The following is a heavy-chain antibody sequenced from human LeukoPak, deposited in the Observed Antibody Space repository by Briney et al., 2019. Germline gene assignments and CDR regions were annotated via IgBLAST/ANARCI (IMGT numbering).Heavy chain of an antibody. CDR1: GGSISSSSYY. D-gene: IGHD4-23*01. CDR3: ARGFPLTTVVKGGHAFDI. Sequence: SETLSLTCTVSGGSISSSSYYWGWIRQPPGKGLEWIGSIYYSGSTYYNPSLKSRVTISVDTSKNQFSLKLSSVTAADTAVYYCARGFPLTTVVKGGHAFDIWGQGTMVTVSS. CDR2: IYYSGST. J-gene: IGHJ3*02. V-gene: IGHV4-39*07.